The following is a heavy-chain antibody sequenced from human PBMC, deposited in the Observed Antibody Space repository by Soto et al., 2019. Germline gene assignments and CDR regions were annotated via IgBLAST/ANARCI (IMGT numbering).Heavy chain of an antibody. J-gene: IGHJ4*02. CDR3: ARGVGNDYSDYYFDY. Sequence: QVQLQESGPGLVKPSQTLSLTCTVSGGSIRSGGYYWSWIRQPPGKGLEWIGYVYYGGSTYFNPSLKSRVTISVDTSKNQFSLKLSSVTAAATAVYYCARGVGNDYSDYYFDYWAQGTLVTVSS. CDR2: VYYGGST. CDR1: GGSIRSGGYY. D-gene: IGHD4-17*01. V-gene: IGHV4-31*03.